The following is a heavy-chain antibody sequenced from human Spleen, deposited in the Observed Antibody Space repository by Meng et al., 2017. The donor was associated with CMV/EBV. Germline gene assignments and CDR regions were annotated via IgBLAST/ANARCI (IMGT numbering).Heavy chain of an antibody. CDR1: GFTFSNYW. Sequence: GESLKISCAASGFTFSNYWMSWVRQAPGKGLEWVANIKQDGSEKHYLDSVKGRFTISRDNAMNSLYLQMNSLRAEDTAVYYCATEPGGPDIVVVPAAIRGQGTLVTVSS. V-gene: IGHV3-7*01. CDR3: ATEPGGPDIVVVPAAI. D-gene: IGHD2-2*02. CDR2: IKQDGSEK. J-gene: IGHJ4*02.